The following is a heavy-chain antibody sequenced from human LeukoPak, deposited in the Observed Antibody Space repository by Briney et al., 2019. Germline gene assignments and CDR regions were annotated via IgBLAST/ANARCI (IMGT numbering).Heavy chain of an antibody. CDR2: IYYSGST. D-gene: IGHD2-2*01. CDR1: GGSISSGGYY. J-gene: IGHJ5*02. CDR3: ARGKGYCSSTSCSNNWFDP. Sequence: SETLSLTCTVSGGSISSGGYYWSWIRQHPGKGLEWIGYIYYSGSTYYNPSLKSRVTISVDTSKNQFSLKLSSATAADTAVYYCARGKGYCSSTSCSNNWFDPWGQGTLVTVSS. V-gene: IGHV4-31*03.